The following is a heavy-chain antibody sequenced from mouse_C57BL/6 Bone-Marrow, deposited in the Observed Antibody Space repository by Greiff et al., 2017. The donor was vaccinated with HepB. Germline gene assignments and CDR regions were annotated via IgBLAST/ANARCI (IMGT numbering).Heavy chain of an antibody. CDR3: ARRGYYYGSSYFDY. J-gene: IGHJ2*01. CDR1: GYTFTSYD. Sequence: VQLKESGPELVKPGASVKLSCKASGYTFTSYDINWVKQRPGQGLEWIGWIYPRDGSTKYNEKFKGKATLTVDTSSSTAYMELHSLTSEDSAVYFCARRGYYYGSSYFDYWGQGTTLTVSS. V-gene: IGHV1-85*01. CDR2: IYPRDGST. D-gene: IGHD1-1*01.